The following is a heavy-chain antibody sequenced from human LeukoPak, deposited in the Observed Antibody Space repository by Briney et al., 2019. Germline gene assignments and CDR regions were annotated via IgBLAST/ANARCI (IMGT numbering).Heavy chain of an antibody. J-gene: IGHJ6*02. D-gene: IGHD3-9*01. CDR2: IKQDGSEK. CDR3: ARAYLGYDILTGYYGNYYYGMDV. Sequence: AGRSLRLSCAASGFTFSSYWMSWVRQAPGKGLEWVANIKQDGSEKYYVDSVKGRFTISRDNAKNSLYLQMNSLRAEDTAVYYCARAYLGYDILTGYYGNYYYGMDVWGQGTTVTVSS. CDR1: GFTFSSYW. V-gene: IGHV3-7*05.